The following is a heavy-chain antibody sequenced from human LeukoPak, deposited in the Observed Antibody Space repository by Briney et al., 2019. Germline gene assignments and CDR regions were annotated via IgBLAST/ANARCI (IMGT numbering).Heavy chain of an antibody. Sequence: GGSLRLSCAASGFTFSSYAMSWVRQAPGKGLEWVSTITGNGVTTYYADSVKGRFTMSRDNSKNSLFLQMNSLRAEDTAVYYCARIGSAAFTDYWGQGTLVTVSS. V-gene: IGHV3-23*01. CDR3: ARIGSAAFTDY. J-gene: IGHJ4*02. CDR1: GFTFSSYA. D-gene: IGHD3-3*02. CDR2: ITGNGVTT.